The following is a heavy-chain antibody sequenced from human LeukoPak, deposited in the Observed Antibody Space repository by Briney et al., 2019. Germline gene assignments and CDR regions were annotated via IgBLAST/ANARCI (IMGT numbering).Heavy chain of an antibody. CDR2: LTQDGSEK. Sequence: GGSLRLSCVASGSTFGRYWMTWVRQAPGKGLEWVATLTQDGSEKYYVDSVKGRFTISRDNAKNSLYLQMNSLRAEDTAVYYCATTRAGYYFDYWGQGTLVTVSS. CDR1: GSTFGRYW. CDR3: ATTRAGYYFDY. V-gene: IGHV3-7*02. D-gene: IGHD4-11*01. J-gene: IGHJ4*02.